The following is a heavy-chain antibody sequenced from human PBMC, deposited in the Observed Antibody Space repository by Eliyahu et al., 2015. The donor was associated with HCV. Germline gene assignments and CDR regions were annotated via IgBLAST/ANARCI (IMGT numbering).Heavy chain of an antibody. J-gene: IGHJ5*02. CDR2: IYSRGSP. Sequence: QVQLQESGPGLVKPSQTLFLTCTVSGGSISSGSYYWSWIRQPAGKGLEWVGGIYSRGSPHHNRSLKSRVTISVDTSKNQFSLKLSSVTAADTAVYYCARDRYYYGSRLGFDPWGQGTLVTVSS. D-gene: IGHD3-10*01. CDR1: GGSISSGSYY. V-gene: IGHV4-61*02. CDR3: ARDRYYYGSRLGFDP.